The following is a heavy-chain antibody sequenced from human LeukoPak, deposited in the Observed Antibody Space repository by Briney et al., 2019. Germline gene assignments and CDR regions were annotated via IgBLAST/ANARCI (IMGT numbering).Heavy chain of an antibody. CDR3: ARADYCSGGSCYPLHFDY. V-gene: IGHV3-21*01. CDR1: GFTFSSYS. CDR2: ISSSSSYI. J-gene: IGHJ4*02. D-gene: IGHD2-15*01. Sequence: GGSLRLSCAASGFTFSSYSMNWVRQAPGKGLEWVSSISSSSSYIYYADSVKGRFTISRDNAKNSLYLQMNSLRAEDTAAYYCARADYCSGGSCYPLHFDYWGQGTLVTVSS.